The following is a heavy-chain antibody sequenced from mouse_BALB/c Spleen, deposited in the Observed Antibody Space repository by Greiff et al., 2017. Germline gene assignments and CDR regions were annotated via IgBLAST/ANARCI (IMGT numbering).Heavy chain of an antibody. V-gene: IGHV5-17*02. CDR3: ARTGIYYYYDGFAY. CDR1: GFTFSSFG. Sequence: EVKLVESGGGLVQPGGSRKLSCAASGFTFSSFGMHWVRQAQEKGLEWVAYISSGSSTIYYADTVKGRFTISRDNPKNTLCLQMTSLGSEDTAMYDCARTGIYYYYDGFAYWGQGTLVTVSA. D-gene: IGHD2-4*01. CDR2: ISSGSSTI. J-gene: IGHJ3*01.